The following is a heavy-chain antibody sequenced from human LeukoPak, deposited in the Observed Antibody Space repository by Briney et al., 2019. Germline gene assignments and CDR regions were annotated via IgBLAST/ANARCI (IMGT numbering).Heavy chain of an antibody. CDR2: INPSDDTT. D-gene: IGHD4-11*01. CDR3: TREYSNTENWFDP. CDR1: GYTFTTYY. V-gene: IGHV1-46*01. J-gene: IGHJ5*02. Sequence: GASVKVSCKASGYTFTTYYIHWVRQAPGQGLEWMGIINPSDDTTSYAQKFQGRITMTRDTSTSTVYMDLSSLRSEDTAIYYCTREYSNTENWFDPWGQGTLVTVSS.